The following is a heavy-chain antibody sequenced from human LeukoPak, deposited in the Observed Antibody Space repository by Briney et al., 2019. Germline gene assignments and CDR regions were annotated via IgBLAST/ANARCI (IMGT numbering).Heavy chain of an antibody. Sequence: MAGGSLRLSCAASGFTFSNYDMHWVRQAPGKGLEWVSAISSSSAYIYYADSVKGRFTISRDNAENSLFLQLNSLRAEDTAVYFCARGEEKATITGLDSWGQGTLVTVSS. CDR1: GFTFSNYD. J-gene: IGHJ4*02. V-gene: IGHV3-21*01. CDR3: ARGEEKATITGLDS. CDR2: ISSSSAYI. D-gene: IGHD5-24*01.